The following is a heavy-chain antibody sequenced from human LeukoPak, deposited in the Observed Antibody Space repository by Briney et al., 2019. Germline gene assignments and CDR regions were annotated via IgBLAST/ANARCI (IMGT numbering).Heavy chain of an antibody. CDR2: ISSSGSTI. CDR3: ARDRTYYYDSSGYYQLGESRLGYFDY. D-gene: IGHD3-22*01. CDR1: GFTFSDYY. V-gene: IGHV3-11*04. Sequence: GGSLRLSCAASGFTFSDYYMSWIRQAPGKGLEWVSYISSSGSTIYYADSVKGRFTISRDNAKNSLYLQMNSLRAEDTAVYYCARDRTYYYDSSGYYQLGESRLGYFDYWGQGTLVTVSS. J-gene: IGHJ4*02.